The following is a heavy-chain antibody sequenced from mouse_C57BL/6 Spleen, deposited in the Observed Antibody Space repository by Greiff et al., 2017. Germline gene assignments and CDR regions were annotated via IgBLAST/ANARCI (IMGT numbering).Heavy chain of an antibody. J-gene: IGHJ2*01. CDR1: GYTFTDYE. D-gene: IGHD3-1*01. CDR2: IDPATGGT. CDR3: TRRLTSSSY. Sequence: VQLQQSGAELVRPGASVTLSCKASGYTFTDYEMHWVTPTPVHGLEWIGAIDPATGGTASNQKFTGKAILTADKSSSTAYMELRSLTSEDSAVYYCTRRLTSSSYWGQGTTLTVSS. V-gene: IGHV1-15*01.